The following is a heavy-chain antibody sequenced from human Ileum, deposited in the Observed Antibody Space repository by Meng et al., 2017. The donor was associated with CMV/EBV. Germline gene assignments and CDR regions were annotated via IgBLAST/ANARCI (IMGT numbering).Heavy chain of an antibody. CDR1: GLTVSTYS. CDR2: ISKSSNYK. Sequence: GESLKISCVASGLTVSTYSMNWVRQAPGKGLEWVSFISKSSNYKHYADSVKGRFTISRDNAKNSVYLQMDSLRAEDTAIYYCAKEASSTSVINLDQWGPGTLVTVSS. D-gene: IGHD4-11*01. V-gene: IGHV3-21*01. J-gene: IGHJ4*02. CDR3: AKEASSTSVINLDQ.